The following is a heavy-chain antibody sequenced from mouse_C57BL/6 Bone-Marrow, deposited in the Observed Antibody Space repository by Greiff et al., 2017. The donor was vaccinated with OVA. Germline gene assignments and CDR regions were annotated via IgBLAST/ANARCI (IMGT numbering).Heavy chain of an antibody. CDR2: IVPSDSYT. CDR3: ARPSPSTRNFDY. V-gene: IGHV1-59*01. Sequence: QVQLQQPGAELVRPGTSVKLSCKASGYTFTSYWMHWVKQRPGQGLEWIGVIVPSDSYTNYNQKFKGKATLTVDTSSSTAYMQLSSLTSEDSAVYYCARPSPSTRNFDYWGQGTTLTVSS. D-gene: IGHD1-1*01. J-gene: IGHJ2*01. CDR1: GYTFTSYW.